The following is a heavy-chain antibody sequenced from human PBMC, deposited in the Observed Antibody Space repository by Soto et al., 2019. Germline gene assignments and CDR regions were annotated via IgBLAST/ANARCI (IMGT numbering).Heavy chain of an antibody. J-gene: IGHJ4*02. CDR1: GFTFSNYA. Sequence: EVQLLESGGGLVQPGRSLRLSCAASGFTFSNYAMNWVRQAPGKGLEWVSAISNSFSDGNTHYADSVKGRFTISRDNDKNTVFLEMNSLRAEDTAVYYCAKVFSPEGGNYFDYWGQGTLVTVSS. CDR3: AKVFSPEGGNYFDY. V-gene: IGHV3-23*01. CDR2: ISNSFSDGNT.